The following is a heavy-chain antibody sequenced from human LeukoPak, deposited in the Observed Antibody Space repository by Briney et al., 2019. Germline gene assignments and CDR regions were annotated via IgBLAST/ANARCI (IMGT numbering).Heavy chain of an antibody. J-gene: IGHJ4*02. V-gene: IGHV1-18*01. CDR2: ISAYNGNT. Sequence: GASVKVSCKASGYTFTSYGISWVRQAPGQGLEWMGWISAYNGNTNYAQKLQGRVTMTTDTSTSTAYMELRSLRSDDTAVYYCARADYYGSGSYSPTLRYWGQGTLVTVSS. CDR1: GYTFTSYG. D-gene: IGHD3-10*01. CDR3: ARADYYGSGSYSPTLRY.